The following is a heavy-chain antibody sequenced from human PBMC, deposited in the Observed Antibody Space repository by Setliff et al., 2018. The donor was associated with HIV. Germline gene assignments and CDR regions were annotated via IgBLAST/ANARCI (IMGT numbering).Heavy chain of an antibody. J-gene: IGHJ4*02. CDR3: ASSPAWRSDFGLHTFDS. CDR1: GGSITGYY. CDR2: IYYSGNT. V-gene: IGHV4-59*01. D-gene: IGHD2-2*01. Sequence: SETLSLTCTVSGGSITGYYWSWIRQPPGKGLEWIGWIYYSGNTRYNPSLKSRVTISLDTSQNRFSLQLTSVTAADTAVYYCASSPAWRSDFGLHTFDSWGQGTLVTVSS.